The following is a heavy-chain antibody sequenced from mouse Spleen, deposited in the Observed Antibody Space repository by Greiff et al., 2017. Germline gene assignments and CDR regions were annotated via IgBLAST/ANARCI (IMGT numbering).Heavy chain of an antibody. CDR3: AREGITTVVATDYFDY. CDR1: GYTFTSYG. J-gene: IGHJ2*01. Sequence: QVQLQQSGAELARPGASVKLSCKASGYTFTSYGISWVKQRTGQGLEWIGEIYPRSGNTYYNEKFKGKATLTADKSSNTAYMELRSLTSEDSAVYFCAREGITTVVATDYFDYWGQGTTLTVSS. V-gene: IGHV1-81*01. D-gene: IGHD1-1*01. CDR2: IYPRSGNT.